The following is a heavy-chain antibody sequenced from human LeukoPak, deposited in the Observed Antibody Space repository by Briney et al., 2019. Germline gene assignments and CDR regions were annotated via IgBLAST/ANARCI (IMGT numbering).Heavy chain of an antibody. Sequence: PGGSLRLSCAASGFTFSSYAMSWVRQAPGKGLEWVSTISGRGDSTYYADSVKGRFTISRDNSKNTLYLEMNSLRLEDTAGYYCAKETVVPAAPFDYWGQGTLVTVSS. J-gene: IGHJ4*02. CDR1: GFTFSSYA. D-gene: IGHD2-2*01. CDR3: AKETVVPAAPFDY. V-gene: IGHV3-23*01. CDR2: ISGRGDST.